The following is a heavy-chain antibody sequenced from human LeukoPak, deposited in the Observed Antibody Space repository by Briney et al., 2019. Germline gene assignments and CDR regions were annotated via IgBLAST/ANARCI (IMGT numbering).Heavy chain of an antibody. CDR2: ISAYNGNT. J-gene: IGHJ4*02. CDR3: ARDYRYCSGGSCYITPTFDY. V-gene: IGHV1-18*01. CDR1: GHTLTELS. D-gene: IGHD2-15*01. Sequence: ASVKVSCKVSGHTLTELSMHWVRQAPGQGLEWMGWISAYNGNTNYAQKLQGRVTMTTDTSTSTAYMELRSLRSDDTAVYYCARDYRYCSGGSCYITPTFDYWGQGTLVTVSS.